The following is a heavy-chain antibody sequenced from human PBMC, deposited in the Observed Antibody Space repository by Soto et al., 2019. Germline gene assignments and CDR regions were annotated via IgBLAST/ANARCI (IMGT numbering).Heavy chain of an antibody. J-gene: IGHJ4*02. Sequence: SGPTLVNPTQTLTLTCTFSGFSLSTSGVGVGWIRQPPGKALEWLALIYWDDDKRYSPSLKSRLTITKDTSKNQVVLTMTNVDPVDTATYYCAHSAEWGIRLWLGVFAYWGQGTLVTVSS. CDR3: AHSAEWGIRLWLGVFAY. D-gene: IGHD5-18*01. V-gene: IGHV2-5*02. CDR2: IYWDDDK. CDR1: GFSLSTSGVG.